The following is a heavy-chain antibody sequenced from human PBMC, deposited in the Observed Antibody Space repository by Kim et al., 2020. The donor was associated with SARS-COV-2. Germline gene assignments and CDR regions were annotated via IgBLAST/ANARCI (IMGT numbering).Heavy chain of an antibody. Sequence: SETLSLTCTVSGGSISSYYWSWIRQPPGKGLEWIGYIYYSGSTNYNPSLKSRVTISVDTSKNQFSLKLSSVTAADTAVYYCARSGVVPAATPSDYGMDVWGQGTTVTVSS. CDR2: IYYSGST. D-gene: IGHD2-2*01. CDR3: ARSGVVPAATPSDYGMDV. CDR1: GGSISSYY. J-gene: IGHJ6*02. V-gene: IGHV4-59*01.